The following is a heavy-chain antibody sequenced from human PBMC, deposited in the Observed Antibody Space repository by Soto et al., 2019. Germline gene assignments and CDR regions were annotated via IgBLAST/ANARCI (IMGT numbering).Heavy chain of an antibody. J-gene: IGHJ6*02. CDR1: GGTFNKFA. D-gene: IGHD2-21*02. Sequence: VASVKVSCKASGGTFNKFAFSWVRQAPGQGFEWMGGIIPVFRSANYAQRFRGRITITADEYTSTVYLYLNDLRSDDTAVYYCARRYCASDNCPLFYYCVDLWGRGTTVTVSS. V-gene: IGHV1-69*13. CDR3: ARRYCASDNCPLFYYCVDL. CDR2: IIPVFRSA.